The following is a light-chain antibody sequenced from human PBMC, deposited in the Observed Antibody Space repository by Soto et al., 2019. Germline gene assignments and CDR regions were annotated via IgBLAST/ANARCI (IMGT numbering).Light chain of an antibody. CDR1: QDISKY. V-gene: IGKV1-33*01. J-gene: IGKJ4*01. CDR3: QQFHSQPLT. CDR2: DGS. Sequence: DIQMTQSPSSLSASVGDRVTITCQASQDISKYVNWYQQKPGTAPKLLIYDGSNVQLGVPSRFSVSGSGTDFTFTINSLRPGDIATYYCQQFHSQPLTFGGGTKVEIK.